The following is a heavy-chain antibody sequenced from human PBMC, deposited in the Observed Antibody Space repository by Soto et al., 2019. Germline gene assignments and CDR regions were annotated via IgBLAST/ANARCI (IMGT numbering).Heavy chain of an antibody. CDR2: IDPSDSYT. D-gene: IGHD2-15*01. CDR1: SYTFTSYW. Sequence: PGESLNISCKCSSYTFTSYWISWVRRMPGKGLERLGRIDPSDSYTNYSPSFQGHVTISADKSSSTAYLQWSSLKASDTAMYYCARQVAATAYYYYGMDVWGQGTTVTVSS. CDR3: ARQVAATAYYYYGMDV. V-gene: IGHV5-10-1*01. J-gene: IGHJ6*02.